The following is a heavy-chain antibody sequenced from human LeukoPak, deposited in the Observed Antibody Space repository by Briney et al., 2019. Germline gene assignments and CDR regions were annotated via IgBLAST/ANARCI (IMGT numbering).Heavy chain of an antibody. CDR2: IKQDGSEK. CDR1: GFTFNNYA. V-gene: IGHV3-7*03. J-gene: IGHJ4*02. CDR3: AREGSGWYF. Sequence: GGSLRLSCVASGFTFNNYAMAWVRQAPGKGPEWVANIKQDGSEKYYVDSVKGRFTISRDNVKNSLYLQMNSLRAEDTAVYYCAREGSGWYFWGQGTLVTVSS. D-gene: IGHD6-19*01.